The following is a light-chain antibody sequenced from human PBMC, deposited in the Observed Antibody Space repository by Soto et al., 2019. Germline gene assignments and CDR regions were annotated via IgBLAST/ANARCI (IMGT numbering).Light chain of an antibody. CDR3: SSFTSKSTLL. V-gene: IGLV2-14*01. CDR1: IRDVGAYNL. Sequence: QSALTQPASVSGSPGQSITISCAGTIRDVGAYNLVSWYQQYPGRAPQLILYEVRNRPSGISFRFSGFKSGNTASLTISGLQAEDEADYYCSSFTSKSTLLFGGGTKVTVL. J-gene: IGLJ2*01. CDR2: EVR.